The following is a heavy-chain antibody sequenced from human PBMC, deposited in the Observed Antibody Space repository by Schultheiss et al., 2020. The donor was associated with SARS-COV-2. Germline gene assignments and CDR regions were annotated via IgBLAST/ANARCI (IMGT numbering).Heavy chain of an antibody. CDR1: GFTFSSYE. Sequence: GGSLRLSCAASGFTFSSYEMNWVRQAPGKGLEWVSYISSSGSTIYYADSVKGRFTISRDNSKNTLYLQMNSLRAEDTAVYYCAKDARASYFDYWGQGTLVTVSS. CDR2: ISSSGSTI. J-gene: IGHJ4*02. D-gene: IGHD6-6*01. V-gene: IGHV3-48*03. CDR3: AKDARASYFDY.